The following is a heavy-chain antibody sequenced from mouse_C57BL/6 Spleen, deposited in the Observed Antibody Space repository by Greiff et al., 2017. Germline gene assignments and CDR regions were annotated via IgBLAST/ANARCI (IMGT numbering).Heavy chain of an antibody. CDR2: IYPGSGST. D-gene: IGHD2-5*01. CDR3: ARWESYYSNSAWFAY. J-gene: IGHJ3*01. V-gene: IGHV1-55*01. Sequence: QVQLQQPGAELVKPGASVKMSCKASGYTFTSYWITWVKQRPGQGLAWIGDIYPGSGSTNYNEKFKSKATLTVDTSSSTAYMQLSSLTSEDSAVYYCARWESYYSNSAWFAYWGQGTLVTVSA. CDR1: GYTFTSYW.